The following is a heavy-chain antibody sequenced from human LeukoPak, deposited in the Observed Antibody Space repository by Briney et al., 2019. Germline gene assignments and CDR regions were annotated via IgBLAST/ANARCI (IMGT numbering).Heavy chain of an antibody. J-gene: IGHJ4*02. D-gene: IGHD4-23*01. V-gene: IGHV3-21*01. Sequence: GGSLRLSCAASGFSFSSYSMNWVRQAPGRGLEWVSSISSSSSYIYYADSVKGRFTISRDNAKNSLYLQMNSLRAEDTAVYYCARDWTVVTPFDYWGQGTLVTVSS. CDR1: GFSFSSYS. CDR2: ISSSSSYI. CDR3: ARDWTVVTPFDY.